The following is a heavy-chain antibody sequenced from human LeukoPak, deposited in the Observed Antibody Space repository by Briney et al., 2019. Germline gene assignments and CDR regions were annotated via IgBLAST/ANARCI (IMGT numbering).Heavy chain of an antibody. CDR2: ISAYNGNT. Sequence: ASVKVSCKASGYTFTSYGISWVRQAPGQGLEWMGWISAYNGNTNYAQKLQGRVTMTTDTSTSTAYMELRGLRSDDTAVYYCARRVPISSSTSLGWFDPWGQGTLVTVSS. J-gene: IGHJ5*02. CDR1: GYTFTSYG. CDR3: ARRVPISSSTSLGWFDP. D-gene: IGHD2-2*01. V-gene: IGHV1-18*01.